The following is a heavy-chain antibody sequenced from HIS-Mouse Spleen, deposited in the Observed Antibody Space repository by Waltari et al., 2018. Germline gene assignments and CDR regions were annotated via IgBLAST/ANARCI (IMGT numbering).Heavy chain of an antibody. D-gene: IGHD6-13*01. Sequence: QLQLQESGPGLVKPSEPLSLTCTVSGGSISRGSYYWGWLRQPPGKGLEWIGSIYYSGSTYYNPSLKSRVTISVDTSKNQFSLKLSSVTAADTAVYYCAREIPYSSSWYDWYFDLWGRGTLVTVSS. CDR2: IYYSGST. CDR1: GGSISRGSYY. J-gene: IGHJ2*01. CDR3: AREIPYSSSWYDWYFDL. V-gene: IGHV4-39*07.